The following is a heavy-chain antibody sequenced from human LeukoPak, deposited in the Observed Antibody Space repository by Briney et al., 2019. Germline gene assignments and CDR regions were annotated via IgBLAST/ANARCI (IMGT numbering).Heavy chain of an antibody. CDR1: GGSITSHY. Sequence: PSETLSLTCTVSGGSITSHYWSWIRQPPGKGLEWIGYMYYTGSTNYNPSLTSRVTISVDTSKNQFSLKLSSVTAADTAVYYWAREGGIWFGEFPYFDYWGQGTRVTVSS. D-gene: IGHD3-10*01. CDR3: AREGGIWFGEFPYFDY. V-gene: IGHV4-59*11. CDR2: MYYTGST. J-gene: IGHJ4*02.